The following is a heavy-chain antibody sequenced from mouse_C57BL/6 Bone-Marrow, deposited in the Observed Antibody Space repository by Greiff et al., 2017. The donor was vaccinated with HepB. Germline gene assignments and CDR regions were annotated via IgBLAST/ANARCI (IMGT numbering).Heavy chain of an antibody. D-gene: IGHD2-3*01. CDR3: ARHESYDDYPYWYFDV. CDR2: ISSGGSYT. V-gene: IGHV5-6*01. J-gene: IGHJ1*03. Sequence: EVKVVESGGDLVKPGGSLKLSCAASGFTFSSYGMSWVRQTPDKRLEWVATISSGGSYTYYPDSVKGRITISRDNAKNTLYLQMSSLKSEDTALYYGARHESYDDYPYWYFDVWGTGTTVTVSS. CDR1: GFTFSSYG.